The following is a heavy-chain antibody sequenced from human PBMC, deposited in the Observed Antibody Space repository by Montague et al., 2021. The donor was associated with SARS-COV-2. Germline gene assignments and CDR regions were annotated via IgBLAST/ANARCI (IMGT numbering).Heavy chain of an antibody. V-gene: IGHV1-18*01. CDR3: ARKPTQQPHEY. D-gene: IGHD6-13*01. J-gene: IGHJ4*02. CDR1: GYTFTSYG. Sequence: SVKVSCKASGYTFTSYGISWVRQAPGQGFEWMGWISAYNGNTHYAQKLQGRVTMTTDTSTSTAYMELRSLSSDDTAVYYCARKPTQQPHEYWGQGTLVTVSS. CDR2: ISAYNGNT.